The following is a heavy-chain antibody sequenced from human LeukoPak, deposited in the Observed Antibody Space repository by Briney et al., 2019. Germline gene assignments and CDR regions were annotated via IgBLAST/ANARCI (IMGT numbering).Heavy chain of an antibody. CDR3: ARDCGGDCYWYYFDY. D-gene: IGHD2-21*02. CDR1: GGAFSSYA. V-gene: IGHV1-69*13. J-gene: IGHJ4*02. Sequence: SVKVSCKASGGAFSSYAISWVRQAPGQGLEWMGGIIPIFGTANYAQKFQGRVTITADESTSTAYMELSSLRSEDTAVYYCARDCGGDCYWYYFDYWGQGTLVTVSS. CDR2: IIPIFGTA.